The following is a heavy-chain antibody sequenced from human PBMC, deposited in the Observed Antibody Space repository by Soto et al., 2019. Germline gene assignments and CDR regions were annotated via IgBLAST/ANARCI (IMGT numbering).Heavy chain of an antibody. CDR3: GSGWAFDY. Sequence: SETLSLSCAVYGGSFSGYYWSWIRQPPGKGLEWIGEINHSGSTNYNPSLKSRVTISVDTSKNQFSLKLSSVTAADTAVYYCGSGWAFDYWGQGTLVTVSS. J-gene: IGHJ4*02. CDR2: INHSGST. D-gene: IGHD7-27*01. CDR1: GGSFSGYY. V-gene: IGHV4-34*01.